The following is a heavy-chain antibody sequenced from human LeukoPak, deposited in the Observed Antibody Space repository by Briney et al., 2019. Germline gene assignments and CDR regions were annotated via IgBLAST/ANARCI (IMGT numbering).Heavy chain of an antibody. V-gene: IGHV3-23*01. CDR2: ISGRDDNI. Sequence: GGSLRLSCAASGFPFNTFDMSWVRQAPGKGLEWVSFISGRDDNIHYADSVKGRFTISRDNSKNTLYLQMNSLRAEDTAVYSCAKGRTVDYWGQGTLVTVSP. CDR1: GFPFNTFD. CDR3: AKGRTVDY. J-gene: IGHJ4*02. D-gene: IGHD2-8*02.